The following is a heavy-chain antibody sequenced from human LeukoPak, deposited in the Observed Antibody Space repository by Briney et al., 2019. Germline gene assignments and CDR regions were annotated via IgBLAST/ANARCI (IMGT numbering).Heavy chain of an antibody. V-gene: IGHV4-61*02. CDR3: ARMGSKPPQWRGWGLGYYYYYMDV. J-gene: IGHJ6*03. Sequence: PSETLSLTCTVSGGSISSGSYYWSWIRQPAGKGLEWIGRIYTSGSTNYNPSLKSRVTISVDTSKNQFSLKLSSVTAADTAVYYCARMGSKPPQWRGWGLGYYYYYMDVWGKGTTVTVSS. D-gene: IGHD3-16*01. CDR2: IYTSGST. CDR1: GGSISSGSYY.